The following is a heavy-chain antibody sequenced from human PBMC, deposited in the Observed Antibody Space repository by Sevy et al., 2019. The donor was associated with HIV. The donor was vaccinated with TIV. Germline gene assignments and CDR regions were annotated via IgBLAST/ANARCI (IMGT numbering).Heavy chain of an antibody. CDR1: GFTVNTNH. J-gene: IGHJ4*02. D-gene: IGHD1-26*01. V-gene: IGHV3-53*01. CDR3: ARDLGRDLGSSYYGEFDL. Sequence: GGSLRLSCAASGFTVNTNHMTWVRQAPGKGLEWVSVIYPGGSTYYAEPVEGRFSTSRDDSANTVFLQMHSLTADDTAVYYCARDLGRDLGSSYYGEFDLWGQGTLVTVSS. CDR2: IYPGGST.